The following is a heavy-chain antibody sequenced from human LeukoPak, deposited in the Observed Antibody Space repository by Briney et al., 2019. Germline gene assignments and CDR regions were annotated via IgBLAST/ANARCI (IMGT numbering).Heavy chain of an antibody. V-gene: IGHV1-24*01. Sequence: ASVKVSCKVSGYTLTELSMHWVRQAPGKGLEWMGGVAPEDGETIYAQKFQGRISMTEDTPTDTDYMELSSLRSEDTAVYYCVTFTRVWNYRDYYYYMDVWGKGTTVTISS. J-gene: IGHJ6*03. D-gene: IGHD1-7*01. CDR2: VAPEDGET. CDR1: GYTLTELS. CDR3: VTFTRVWNYRDYYYYMDV.